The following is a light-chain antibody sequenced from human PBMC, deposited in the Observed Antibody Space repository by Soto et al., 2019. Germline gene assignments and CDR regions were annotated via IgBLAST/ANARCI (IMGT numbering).Light chain of an antibody. J-gene: IGKJ4*01. Sequence: DIQMTQSPSTLSASVGDRVTITCRASQSIKSWLAWFQQKQGKAPKFLIYKASSLESGVPPMISGSGSGTEFTITSSSLQPDDFGTYYCQQYDSYPVTFGGGTKVEIK. CDR3: QQYDSYPVT. CDR2: KAS. V-gene: IGKV1-5*03. CDR1: QSIKSW.